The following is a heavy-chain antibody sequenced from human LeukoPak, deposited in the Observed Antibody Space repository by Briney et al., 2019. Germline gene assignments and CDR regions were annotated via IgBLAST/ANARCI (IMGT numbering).Heavy chain of an antibody. J-gene: IGHJ3*02. CDR2: IYHSGST. V-gene: IGHV4-4*02. CDR1: GGSISSSNW. D-gene: IGHD2-15*01. Sequence: SETLSLTCAVSGGSISSSNWWSWVRQPPGKGLEWIGEIYHSGSTNYNPSFKSRVTISVDKSKNQFSLKLSSVTAADTAVYYCARGLETVVVVAATESGAFDIWGQGTMVTVSS. CDR3: ARGLETVVVVAATESGAFDI.